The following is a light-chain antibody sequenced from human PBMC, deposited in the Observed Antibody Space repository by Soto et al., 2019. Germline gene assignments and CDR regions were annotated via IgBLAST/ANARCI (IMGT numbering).Light chain of an antibody. V-gene: IGLV1-47*01. CDR2: RNN. Sequence: QSVLTQPPSASGTPGQRVTISCSGSSSNIGSNYVYWYQQLPGTAPKLLIYRNNQRPSGVPDRFSGSKSGTSASLSISGLRAEDEADYYCAAWDVSLSGHVVFGGGTKLTV. CDR3: AAWDVSLSGHVV. CDR1: SSNIGSNY. J-gene: IGLJ2*01.